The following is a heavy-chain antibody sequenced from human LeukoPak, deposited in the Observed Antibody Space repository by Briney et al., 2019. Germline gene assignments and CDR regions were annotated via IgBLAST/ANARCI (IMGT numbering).Heavy chain of an antibody. CDR3: ARDYYDSSGYYYPNVYYFDY. V-gene: IGHV1-69*04. Sequence: SVKVSCKASGGTFSSYAISWVRQAPRQGLEWMGRIIPILGIANYAQKFQGRVTITADKSTSTAYMELSSLRSEDTAVYYCARDYYDSSGYYYPNVYYFDYWGQGTLVTVSS. J-gene: IGHJ4*02. CDR1: GGTFSSYA. D-gene: IGHD3-22*01. CDR2: IIPILGIA.